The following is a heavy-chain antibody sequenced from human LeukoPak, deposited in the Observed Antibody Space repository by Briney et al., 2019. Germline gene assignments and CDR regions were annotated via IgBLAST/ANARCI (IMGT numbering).Heavy chain of an antibody. J-gene: IGHJ4*02. CDR1: GYTFTSYD. CDR2: IIPILGIA. CDR3: ARGSDDSSGYYYVDY. Sequence: SVKVSCKASGYTFTSYDINWVRQATGQGLEWMGRIIPILGIANYAQKFQGRVTITADKSTSTAYMELSSLRSEDTAVYYCARGSDDSSGYYYVDYWGQGTLVTVSS. D-gene: IGHD3-22*01. V-gene: IGHV1-69*04.